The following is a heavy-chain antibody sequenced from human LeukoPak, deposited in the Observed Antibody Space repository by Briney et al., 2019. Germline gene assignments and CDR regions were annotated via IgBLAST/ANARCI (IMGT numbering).Heavy chain of an antibody. Sequence: SSETLSLTCTVSGGSISTYYWSWIRQPPGKGLEWIGNIYYSGSTNYNPSLKSRVTISVDTSKNQFSLKLSSVTAADTAVYYCARCTSTSCYNFDYWGQGTLVTVSS. CDR3: ARCTSTSCYNFDY. CDR1: GGSISTYY. CDR2: IYYSGST. J-gene: IGHJ4*02. V-gene: IGHV4-59*08. D-gene: IGHD2-2*02.